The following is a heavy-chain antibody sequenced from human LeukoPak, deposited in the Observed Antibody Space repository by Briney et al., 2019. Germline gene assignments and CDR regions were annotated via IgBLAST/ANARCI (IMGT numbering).Heavy chain of an antibody. V-gene: IGHV3-21*01. CDR2: ISSSSSYI. Sequence: GGSLRLSCAASGFTFSSYSMNWVRQAPGKGLEWVSSISSSSSYIYYADSVKGRFTISRDNAKNSLYLQMSSLRAEDTAVYYCARAAAGPSYYYYMDVWGKGTTVTVSS. CDR1: GFTFSSYS. J-gene: IGHJ6*03. D-gene: IGHD6-13*01. CDR3: ARAAAGPSYYYYMDV.